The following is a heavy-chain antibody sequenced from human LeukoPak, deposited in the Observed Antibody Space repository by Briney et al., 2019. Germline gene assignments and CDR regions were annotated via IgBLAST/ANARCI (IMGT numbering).Heavy chain of an antibody. CDR2: ISSNGDNT. CDR1: GFTFSTYV. V-gene: IGHV3-64D*06. J-gene: IGHJ4*02. CDR3: VRGTGY. Sequence: GGSLRLSCSVSGFTFSTYVMHWVRKAPGKGLEYVSAISSNGDNTYYAGSVKGRFTISRDNSKNTLYLQMSSLRADDTAVYYCVRGTGYWGQGTLVTVSS.